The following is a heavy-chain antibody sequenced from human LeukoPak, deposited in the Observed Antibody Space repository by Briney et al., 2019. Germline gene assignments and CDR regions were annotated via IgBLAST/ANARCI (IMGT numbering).Heavy chain of an antibody. D-gene: IGHD1-7*01. V-gene: IGHV1-18*01. CDR3: ARVGGITGTTLGEEFGY. CDR1: GYTFTSYG. Sequence: GASVKVSCKASGYTFTSYGISWVRQAPGQGLEWMGWISAYNGNTHYAQKLQGRVTMTTDTSTSTAYMELRSLRSDDTAVYYCARVGGITGTTLGEEFGYWGQGTLVTVSS. J-gene: IGHJ4*02. CDR2: ISAYNGNT.